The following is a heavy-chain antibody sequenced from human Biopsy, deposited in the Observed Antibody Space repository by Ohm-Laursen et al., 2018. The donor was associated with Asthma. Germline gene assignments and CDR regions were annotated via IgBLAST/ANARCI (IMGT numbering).Heavy chain of an antibody. Sequence: SLRLSCTASGYAFRSYAMNWVRQAPGKGLEWVAVISYDGSITHYADSVKGRFTISRDNSKNTVYLDISSLRIEDTAVFYCGIVVAANPFQGDCWGQGTLVTVSS. CDR2: ISYDGSIT. D-gene: IGHD2-15*01. CDR3: GIVVAANPFQGDC. J-gene: IGHJ4*02. CDR1: GYAFRSYA. V-gene: IGHV3-30*03.